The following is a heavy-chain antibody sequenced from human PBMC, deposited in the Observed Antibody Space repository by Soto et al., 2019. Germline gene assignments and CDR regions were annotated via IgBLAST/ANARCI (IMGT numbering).Heavy chain of an antibody. D-gene: IGHD2-2*01. CDR3: ASDRYCSSTSCYSWFDP. J-gene: IGHJ5*02. CDR1: GYTFTGYY. CDR2: INPNSGGT. Sequence: ASVKVSCKASGYTFTGYYMHWVRQAPGQGLEWMGWINPNSGGTNYAQKFQGRVTMTRDTSISTAYMELSRLRSDDTAVYYCASDRYCSSTSCYSWFDPCGQGTLVTVSS. V-gene: IGHV1-2*02.